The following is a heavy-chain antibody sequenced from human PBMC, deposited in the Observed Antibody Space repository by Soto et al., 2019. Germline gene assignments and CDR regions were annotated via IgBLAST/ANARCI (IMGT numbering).Heavy chain of an antibody. V-gene: IGHV4-34*01. CDR2: VSHSGST. Sequence: SETLSLTCGVYGGSFSGYYWSWFRQPPGKGLEWIGEVSHSGSTNYNPSLKSRVTISVDTSKNHFSLKVSSVTAADTGVYYCARSNPSRPDYWGQGTLVTVSS. J-gene: IGHJ4*02. D-gene: IGHD6-6*01. CDR3: ARSNPSRPDY. CDR1: GGSFSGYY.